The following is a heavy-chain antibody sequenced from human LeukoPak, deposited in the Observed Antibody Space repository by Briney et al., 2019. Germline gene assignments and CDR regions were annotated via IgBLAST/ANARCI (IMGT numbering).Heavy chain of an antibody. Sequence: SLTXTVSGDSIXXXXXSWXXXXPXXGLEWIGYIYYIGSTNYNPSLKSRVTISVDTSKNQFSLKLSSVTAADTAVYYCAXXXAFDIWGQGTXVTXS. J-gene: IGHJ3*02. CDR3: AXXXAFDI. CDR2: IYYIGST. CDR1: GDSIXXXX. V-gene: IGHV4-59*01.